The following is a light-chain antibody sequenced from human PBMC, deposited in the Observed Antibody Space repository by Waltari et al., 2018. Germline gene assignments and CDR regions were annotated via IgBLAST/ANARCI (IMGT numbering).Light chain of an antibody. CDR3: QQYYTTPFT. V-gene: IGKV4-1*01. J-gene: IGKJ3*01. CDR1: QSVLYSSDNRNS. CDR2: WAS. Sequence: DIVMTQSPDSLAVSLGERATINCKSSQSVLYSSDNRNSLAWYQQKPGQPPELLIYWASTRESWVPDRFNVSGSGTDFTLTSSSLQAEDVAVYYCQQYYTTPFTFGPGTKVDI.